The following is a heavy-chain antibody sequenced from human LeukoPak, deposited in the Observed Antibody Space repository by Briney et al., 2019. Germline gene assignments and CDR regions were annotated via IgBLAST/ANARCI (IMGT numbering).Heavy chain of an antibody. CDR3: ARGSWAPAVTTPPPDFDY. CDR1: GGSISSSDYY. D-gene: IGHD4-17*01. CDR2: IYYSGST. Sequence: SETLSLTCTVSGGSISSSDYYWGWIRQPPGRGLEWIGTIYYSGSTSYNPSLKSRVTISVDTSKNQFSLKLSSVTAADTAVYYCARGSWAPAVTTPPPDFDYWGQGTLVTVSS. J-gene: IGHJ4*02. V-gene: IGHV4-39*07.